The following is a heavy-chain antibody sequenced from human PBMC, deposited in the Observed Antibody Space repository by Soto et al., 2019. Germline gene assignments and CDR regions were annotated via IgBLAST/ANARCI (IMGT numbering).Heavy chain of an antibody. V-gene: IGHV3-9*01. D-gene: IGHD2-21*02. Sequence: GGSLRLSCAVSGFTFSSHAMSWVRQAPGKGLEWVSSISWNSGSIGYADSVKGRFTISRDNAKNSLYLQMNSLRAEDTALYYCAKDQAGDYYFPTAFDIWGQGTMVTVSS. CDR1: GFTFSSHA. J-gene: IGHJ3*02. CDR3: AKDQAGDYYFPTAFDI. CDR2: ISWNSGSI.